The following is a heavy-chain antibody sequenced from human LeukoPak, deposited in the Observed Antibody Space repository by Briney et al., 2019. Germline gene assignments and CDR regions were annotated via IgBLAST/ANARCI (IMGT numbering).Heavy chain of an antibody. V-gene: IGHV3-48*02. CDR3: ASPSYYYYGMDV. CDR1: GFTFSSYS. J-gene: IGHJ6*02. Sequence: GGSLRLSCAASGFTFSSYSMNWVRQAPGKGLEWVSYISSSSSTIYYADSVKGRFTISRDNAKNSLYLQMNSLRDEDTAVYYCASPSYYYYGMDVWGQGNTVTVSS. CDR2: ISSSSSTI.